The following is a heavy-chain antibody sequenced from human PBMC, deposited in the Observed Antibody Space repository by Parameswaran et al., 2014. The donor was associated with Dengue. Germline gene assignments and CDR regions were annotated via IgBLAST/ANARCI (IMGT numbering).Heavy chain of an antibody. Sequence: AGGSLRLSCAVYGGSFGGYYWTWIRQPPGKGLEWIGEIGHIGDTNYNPSLKSRVTISIDTSKNQFSLRLTSVTAADTAMYYCANRPSTGDYWGQGTLVTVSS. CDR3: ANRPSTGDY. D-gene: IGHD1-14*01. CDR1: GGSFGGYY. J-gene: IGHJ4*02. V-gene: IGHV4-34*01. CDR2: IGHIGDT.